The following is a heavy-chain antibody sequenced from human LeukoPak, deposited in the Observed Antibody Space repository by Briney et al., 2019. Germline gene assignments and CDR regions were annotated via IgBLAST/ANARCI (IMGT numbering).Heavy chain of an antibody. CDR1: GFPFSSHG. V-gene: IGHV3-23*01. D-gene: IGHD3-9*01. CDR2: ISPSGSIS. Sequence: GSLRLSCAASGFPFSSHGIKWVRQAPGKGLEWVSGISPSGSISYYADSVKGRFTISRDNSKNTVSLQMNSLRAEDTALYYCARDLDWGAFDAWGQGTLVTVSS. J-gene: IGHJ5*02. CDR3: ARDLDWGAFDA.